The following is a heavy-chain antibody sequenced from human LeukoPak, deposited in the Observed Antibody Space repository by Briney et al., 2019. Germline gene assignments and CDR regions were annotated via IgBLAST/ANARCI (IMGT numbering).Heavy chain of an antibody. D-gene: IGHD2-2*01. Sequence: SETLSLTCAVYGGSFSGYYWSWIRQPPGKGLEWIGEINHSGSTNYNPSLKSRVTISVDTSKNQFSLKLSSVTAADTAVYYCAMNPVVPAASNWFDPWGQGTLVTVSS. CDR3: AMNPVVPAASNWFDP. CDR1: GGSFSGYY. J-gene: IGHJ5*02. CDR2: INHSGST. V-gene: IGHV4-34*01.